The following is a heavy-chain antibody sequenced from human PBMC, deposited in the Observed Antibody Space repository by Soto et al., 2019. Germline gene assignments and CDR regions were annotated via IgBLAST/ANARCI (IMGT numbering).Heavy chain of an antibody. D-gene: IGHD1-1*01. J-gene: IGHJ6*02. V-gene: IGHV4-61*01. CDR1: GGSVSSGSYC. CDR3: ARELEATGMDV. CDR2: IYYSGST. Sequence: SETLSLTCTVSGGSVSSGSYCWSWIRQPPGKGLEWIGYIYYSGSTNYNPSLKSRVTISVDTSKNQFSLKLSSVTAADTAVYYCARELEATGMDVWGQGTTVTVSS.